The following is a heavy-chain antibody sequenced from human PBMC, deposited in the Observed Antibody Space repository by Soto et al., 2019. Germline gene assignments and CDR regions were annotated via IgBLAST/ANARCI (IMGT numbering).Heavy chain of an antibody. J-gene: IGHJ5*02. CDR1: GGTFSSYA. V-gene: IGHV1-69*13. D-gene: IGHD3-16*02. CDR2: IIPIFGTA. CDR3: ASVIAGPNWFDP. Sequence: SVKVSCKASGGTFSSYAISWVRQAPGQGLEWMGGIIPIFGTANYAQKFKGRVTITADECTSTAYMELSSLRSEDTAVYYCASVIAGPNWFDPRGQGTLVSVSS.